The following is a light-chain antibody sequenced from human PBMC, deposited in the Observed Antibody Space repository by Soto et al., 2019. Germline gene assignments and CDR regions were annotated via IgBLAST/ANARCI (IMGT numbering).Light chain of an antibody. CDR3: QQYINWPPLT. CDR2: GAS. V-gene: IGKV3-15*01. Sequence: EIVLTQSPATLSVSPGARATLSCRASQSVRSNLAWYQQKPGQAPRLLIFGASTRATNIPARFSGSGSGTEFTLTISSLQSEDFAVYYCQQYINWPPLTVGGGTKVEIK. J-gene: IGKJ4*01. CDR1: QSVRSN.